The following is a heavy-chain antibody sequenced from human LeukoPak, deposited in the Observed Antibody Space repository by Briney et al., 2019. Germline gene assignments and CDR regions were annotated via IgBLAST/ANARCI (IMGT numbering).Heavy chain of an antibody. CDR1: GGSFSGYY. D-gene: IGHD4-17*01. CDR2: INHSGST. CDR3: ARLPASVTFDY. J-gene: IGHJ4*02. Sequence: PSETLSLTCAVYGGSFSGYYWSWIRQPPGKGLEWIGEINHSGSTNYNPSLKSRVTISVDTSKNQFSLKLSSVTAADTAVYYCARLPASVTFDYWGQGTLVTVSS. V-gene: IGHV4-34*01.